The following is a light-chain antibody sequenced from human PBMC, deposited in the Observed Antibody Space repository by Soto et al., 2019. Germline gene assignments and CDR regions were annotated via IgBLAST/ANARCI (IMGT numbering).Light chain of an antibody. Sequence: EIVMTQSLATLSVSPGERATLSCRASQSVSSNLAWYQRKPGQAPRLLIYSASTRGTGVPARFSGSGSGTEFTLTISSLQSEDFAVYYCQQYYNWAWTFGQGTKVEIK. J-gene: IGKJ1*01. CDR2: SAS. CDR3: QQYYNWAWT. CDR1: QSVSSN. V-gene: IGKV3-15*01.